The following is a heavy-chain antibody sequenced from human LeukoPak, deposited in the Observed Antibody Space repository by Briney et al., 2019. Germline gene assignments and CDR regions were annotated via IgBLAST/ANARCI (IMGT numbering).Heavy chain of an antibody. CDR2: IYYSGST. CDR1: GGSISSYY. V-gene: IGHV4-59*01. D-gene: IGHD2-15*01. CDR3: ARGDCSGGSCYDFDY. Sequence: SETLSLTCTGSGGSISSYYWSWIRQPPGKGLEWIGYIYYSGSTNYNPSLKSRVTISVDTSKNQFSLKLSSVTAADTAVYYCARGDCSGGSCYDFDYWGQGTLVTVSS. J-gene: IGHJ4*02.